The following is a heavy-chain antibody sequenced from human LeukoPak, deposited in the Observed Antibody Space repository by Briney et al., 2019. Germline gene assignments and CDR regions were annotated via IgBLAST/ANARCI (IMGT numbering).Heavy chain of an antibody. J-gene: IGHJ4*02. CDR3: ARSNVQHWSTYSFDY. D-gene: IGHD6-6*01. CDR1: GASISGSSSY. Sequence: SETLSLTCTVSGASISGSSSYWGWIRQPPGKGLEWLGNIYSRGNTYYKPSLRSRVTISIDTSKNQFSLRLTSVTAADTAVYYCARSNVQHWSTYSFDYWGQGTLVTVSS. CDR2: IYSRGNT. V-gene: IGHV4-39*07.